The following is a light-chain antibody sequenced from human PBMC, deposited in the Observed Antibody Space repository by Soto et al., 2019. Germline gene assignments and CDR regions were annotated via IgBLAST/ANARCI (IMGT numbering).Light chain of an antibody. J-gene: IGKJ5*01. CDR2: APS. V-gene: IGKV1-9*01. CDR3: QHIYSIPIT. Sequence: ILLTQSPSSLSASVGDRVTITCRASQGIDTSLAWYQQKPGKAPKLLIYAPSNFQSGVPSRFSGSGSGTHFTLTISSLQPEDFATYYCQHIYSIPITFGQGTRLEIK. CDR1: QGIDTS.